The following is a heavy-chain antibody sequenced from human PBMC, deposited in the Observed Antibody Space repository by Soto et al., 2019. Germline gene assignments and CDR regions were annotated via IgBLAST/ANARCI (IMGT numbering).Heavy chain of an antibody. CDR2: IYYSGNT. J-gene: IGHJ5*02. Sequence: SETLSLTCTVSGGSISSSYYYWGWIRQPPGKGLEWIGSIYYSGNTYYNPSLKSRVTISVNTSKNQFSLTVTSVTAADTAVYYCARNGGGLVVAPVGIRRFDTWGQGTLVTVSS. D-gene: IGHD2-2*02. CDR3: ARNGGGLVVAPVGIRRFDT. V-gene: IGHV4-39*01. CDR1: GGSISSSYYY.